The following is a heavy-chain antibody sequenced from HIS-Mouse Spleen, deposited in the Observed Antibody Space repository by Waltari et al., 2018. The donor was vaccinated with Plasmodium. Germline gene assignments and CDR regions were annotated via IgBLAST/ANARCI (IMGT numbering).Heavy chain of an antibody. V-gene: IGHV4-34*01. CDR3: ARVTSSGVYWYFDL. D-gene: IGHD3-3*01. CDR1: GGSFSGYY. J-gene: IGHJ2*01. Sequence: QVQLQQWGAGLLKPSETLSLTCAVYGGSFSGYYWSWIRQPPGKGLEWIGEINHSGSTNSHPSLKSRVTISVDPSKNQFSLKLSSVTAADTAVYYCARVTSSGVYWYFDLWGRGTLVTVSS. CDR2: INHSGST.